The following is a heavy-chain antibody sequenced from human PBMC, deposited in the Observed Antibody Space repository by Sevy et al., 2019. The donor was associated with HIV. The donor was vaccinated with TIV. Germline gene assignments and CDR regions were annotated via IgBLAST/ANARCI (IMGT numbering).Heavy chain of an antibody. V-gene: IGHV3-48*03. D-gene: IGHD4-17*01. CDR2: ISQSGGTT. J-gene: IGHJ4*02. CDR3: ARDLPPSATTVAHFDY. CDR1: GFIFSSYE. Sequence: GGSLRLSCAASGFIFSSYEMSWVRQAPGKGLEWVSHISQSGGTTYYSDSVKGRFTISRDNAKNSLYLQMNSLRAEATAIYYCARDLPPSATTVAHFDYWGQGTLVTVSS.